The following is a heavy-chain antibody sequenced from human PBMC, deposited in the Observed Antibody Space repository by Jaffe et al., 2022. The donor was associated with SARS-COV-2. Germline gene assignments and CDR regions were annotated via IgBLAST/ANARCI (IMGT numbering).Heavy chain of an antibody. D-gene: IGHD6-19*01. V-gene: IGHV4-61*02. CDR3: ARDRQWLYYYGMDV. CDR1: GGSISSGSYY. Sequence: QVQLQESGPGLVKPSQTLSLTCTVSGGSISSGSYYWSWIRQPAGKGLEWIGRIYTSGSTNYNPSLKSRVTISVDTSKNQFSLKLSSVTAADTAVYYCARDRQWLYYYGMDVWGQGTTVTVSS. J-gene: IGHJ6*02. CDR2: IYTSGST.